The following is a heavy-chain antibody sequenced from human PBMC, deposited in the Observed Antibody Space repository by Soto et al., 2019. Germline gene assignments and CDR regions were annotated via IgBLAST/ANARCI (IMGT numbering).Heavy chain of an antibody. CDR1: GFTFSSYG. CDR3: ARDFVVVVAATPGFWFDP. J-gene: IGHJ5*02. D-gene: IGHD2-15*01. CDR2: IWYDGSNK. Sequence: GGSLRLSCAASGFTFSSYGMHWVRQAPGKGLEWVAVIWYDGSNKYYADSVKGRFTISRDNSKNTLYLQMNSLRAEDTAVYYCARDFVVVVAATPGFWFDPWGQGTLVTVSS. V-gene: IGHV3-33*01.